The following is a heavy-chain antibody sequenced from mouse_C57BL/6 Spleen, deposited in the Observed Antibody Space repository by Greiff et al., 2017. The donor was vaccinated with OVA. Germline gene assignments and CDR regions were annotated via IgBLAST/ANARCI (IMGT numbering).Heavy chain of an antibody. J-gene: IGHJ3*01. CDR3: ASHYGSSPFAY. CDR1: GYSITSGYY. D-gene: IGHD1-1*01. Sequence: EVQLVESGPGLVKPSQSLSLTCSVTGYSITSGYYWNWIRQFPGNKLEWMGYISYDGSNNYNPSLKNRISITRDTSKNQFFLKLNSVTTEDTATYYCASHYGSSPFAYWGQGTLVTVSA. V-gene: IGHV3-6*01. CDR2: ISYDGSN.